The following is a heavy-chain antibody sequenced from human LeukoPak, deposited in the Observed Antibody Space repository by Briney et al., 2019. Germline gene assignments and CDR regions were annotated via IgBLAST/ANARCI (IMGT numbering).Heavy chain of an antibody. V-gene: IGHV3-23*01. Sequence: GGSLRLSCAASGLTVSSNYMNWVRQAPGKGLEWVSAISGSGGSTYYADSVKGRFTISRDNSKNTLYLQMNSLRAEDTAVYYCAKEVGLIALFDYWGQGTLVTVSS. CDR1: GLTVSSNY. J-gene: IGHJ4*02. CDR3: AKEVGLIALFDY. CDR2: ISGSGGST. D-gene: IGHD3-16*01.